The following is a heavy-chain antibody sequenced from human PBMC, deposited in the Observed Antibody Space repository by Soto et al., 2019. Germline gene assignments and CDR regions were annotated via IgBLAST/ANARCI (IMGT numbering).Heavy chain of an antibody. J-gene: IGHJ5*02. CDR1: GYTFTSYA. V-gene: IGHV1-3*01. CDR2: INAGNGNT. Sequence: ASVKVSCKASGYTFTSYAMHWVRQAPGQRLEWMGWINAGNGNTKYSQKFQGRVTITRDTSASTAYMELSSLRSEDTAVYYCAAEGLSIAAAGKGTYNWFDPWGQGTLVTVSS. D-gene: IGHD6-13*01. CDR3: AAEGLSIAAAGKGTYNWFDP.